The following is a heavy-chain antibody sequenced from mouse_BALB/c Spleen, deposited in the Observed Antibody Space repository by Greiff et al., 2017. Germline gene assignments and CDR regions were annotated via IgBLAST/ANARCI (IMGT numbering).Heavy chain of an antibody. CDR1: GYAFSSSW. CDR3: ARPDGYYVYYAMDY. D-gene: IGHD2-3*01. V-gene: IGHV1-80*01. CDR2: IYPGDGDT. J-gene: IGHJ4*01. Sequence: VQLQQSGAELVKPGASVKISCKASGYAFSSSWMNWVKQRPGQGLEWIGRIYPGDGDTNYNGKFKGKATLTADKSSSTAYMQLSSLTSVDSAVYFCARPDGYYVYYAMDYWGQGTSVTVSS.